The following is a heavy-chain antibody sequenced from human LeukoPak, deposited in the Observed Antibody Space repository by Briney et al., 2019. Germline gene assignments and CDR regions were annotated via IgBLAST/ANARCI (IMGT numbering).Heavy chain of an antibody. V-gene: IGHV3-43*02. CDR2: ISGDGGMT. D-gene: IGHD5-12*01. CDR3: AKDAPYSGRVFDC. Sequence: GGSLRLSCGGSGFTLDDYGMHWVRQRPGKGLEWVSLISGDGGMTHYADSVKGRVTISRDNSKNSLYLQMNSLRIEDSAFYYCAKDAPYSGRVFDCWGQGTLVTVSS. CDR1: GFTLDDYG. J-gene: IGHJ4*02.